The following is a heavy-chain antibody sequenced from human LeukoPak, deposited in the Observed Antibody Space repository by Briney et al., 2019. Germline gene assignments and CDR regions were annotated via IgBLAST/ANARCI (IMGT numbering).Heavy chain of an antibody. CDR2: INPKSGGT. D-gene: IGHD6-19*01. J-gene: IGHJ4*02. Sequence: ASVKVSCKASGYTFTAYCMHWVRQAPGQGLEWMGWINPKSGGTNYAQKFQQRVTMTRGMSISSTYMELSRLKSDDTAVYYCGRDLGISGWYAPPLGYFDSWGQGTLVTVSS. CDR3: GRDLGISGWYAPPLGYFDS. CDR1: GYTFTAYC. V-gene: IGHV1-2*02.